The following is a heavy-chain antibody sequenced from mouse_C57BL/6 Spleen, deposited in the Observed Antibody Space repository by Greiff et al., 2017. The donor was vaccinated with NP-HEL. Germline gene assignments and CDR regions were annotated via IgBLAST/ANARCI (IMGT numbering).Heavy chain of an antibody. V-gene: IGHV5-17*01. CDR3: AKGYYSNYYYAMDY. J-gene: IGHJ4*01. CDR2: ISSGSSTI. CDR1: GFTFSDYG. Sequence: EVKLMESGGGLVKPGGSLKLSCAASGFTFSDYGMHWVRQAPEKGLEWVAYISSGSSTIYYADTVKGRFTISRDNAKNTLFLQMTSLRSEDTAMYYCAKGYYSNYYYAMDYWGQGTSVSLL. D-gene: IGHD2-5*01.